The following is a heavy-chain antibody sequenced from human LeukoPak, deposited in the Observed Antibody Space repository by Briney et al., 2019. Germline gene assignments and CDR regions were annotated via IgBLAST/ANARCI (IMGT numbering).Heavy chain of an antibody. CDR2: IYYTGRT. V-gene: IGHV4-59*01. J-gene: IGHJ4*02. CDR1: AGSISSYY. CDR3: ARWFCSGGSCRGAVDY. D-gene: IGHD2-15*01. Sequence: SETLSLTCTVSAGSISSYYWTWIRQPPGKGLEWIGYIYYTGRTNYNPSLKSRVDISLDTSKNQFSLQLNSVTAADTAVYYCARWFCSGGSCRGAVDYWGQGTLVTVSS.